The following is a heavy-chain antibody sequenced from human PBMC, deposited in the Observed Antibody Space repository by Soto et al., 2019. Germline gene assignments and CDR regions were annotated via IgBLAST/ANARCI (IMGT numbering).Heavy chain of an antibody. CDR3: ARSRGGNYVDLFDY. V-gene: IGHV1-46*01. Sequence: ASRKASCEATGYPFPRYHMHLVRQAPGQGLEWMVIITPSGGSTSYAQKFQGRVTMTRDTSTSTVYMELSSLRSEDTAVYYCARSRGGNYVDLFDYCGQGTLVTVSS. J-gene: IGHJ4*01. D-gene: IGHD1-26*01. CDR1: GYPFPRYH. CDR2: ITPSGGST.